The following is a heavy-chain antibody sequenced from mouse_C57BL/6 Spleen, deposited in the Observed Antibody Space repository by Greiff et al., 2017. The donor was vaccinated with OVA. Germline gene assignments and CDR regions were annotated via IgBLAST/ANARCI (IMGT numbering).Heavy chain of an antibody. D-gene: IGHD4-1*01. CDR2: FHPYTDDT. CDR1: GYTFTTYP. Sequence: VQLQQSGAELVKPGASVKMSCTASGYTFTTYPIDWMKQNPGKSLEWIGNFHPYTDDTKYNEKFKGKATLTVEKSSSTVYLGLRRVTSGDSEVYYCASSWDDYFYYWGQGTTLTVSS. CDR3: ASSWDDYFYY. J-gene: IGHJ2*01. V-gene: IGHV1-47*01.